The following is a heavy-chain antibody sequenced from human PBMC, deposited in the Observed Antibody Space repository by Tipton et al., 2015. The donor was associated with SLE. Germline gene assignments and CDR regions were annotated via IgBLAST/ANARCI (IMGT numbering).Heavy chain of an antibody. CDR2: IYYTGRT. CDR1: GGSIRRHNST. CDR3: ARATYFYGLESHPSFDP. V-gene: IGHV4-39*07. D-gene: IGHD3-10*01. Sequence: TLSLTCTVSGGSIRRHNSTWDWIRQPPGKGLEWIGSIYYTGRTYYNPSLKSRVTMSVDPSKNQFSLELTSVPAADTAVYYCARATYFYGLESHPSFDPWGQGILVTVSS. J-gene: IGHJ5*02.